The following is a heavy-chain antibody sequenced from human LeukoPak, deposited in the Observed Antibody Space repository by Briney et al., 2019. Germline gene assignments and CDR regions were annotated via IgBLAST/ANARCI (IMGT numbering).Heavy chain of an antibody. CDR1: GGSISSYY. CDR3: ASQASSYYGMDV. CDR2: IYYSGST. J-gene: IGHJ6*02. Sequence: SETLSLTCTVSGGSISSYYWSWIRQPPGKGLEWIGYIYYSGSTNYNPSLKSRVTISVDTSKNQFSLKLSSVTAADTAVYYCASQASSYYGMDVWGQGTTVTVSS. V-gene: IGHV4-59*01.